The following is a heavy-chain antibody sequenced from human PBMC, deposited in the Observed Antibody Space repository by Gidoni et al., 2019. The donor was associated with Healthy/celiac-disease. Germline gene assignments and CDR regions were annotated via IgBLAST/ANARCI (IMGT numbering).Heavy chain of an antibody. CDR1: GGSFSGYY. CDR2: INHSGST. Sequence: SLTCAVYGGSFSGYYWSWIRQPPGKGLEWIGEINHSGSTNYNPSLKNRVTISVDTSKNQFSLKLSSVTAADTAVYYCARVRVGYYYYMDVWGKGTTVTVSS. J-gene: IGHJ6*03. CDR3: ARVRVGYYYYMDV. V-gene: IGHV4-34*01.